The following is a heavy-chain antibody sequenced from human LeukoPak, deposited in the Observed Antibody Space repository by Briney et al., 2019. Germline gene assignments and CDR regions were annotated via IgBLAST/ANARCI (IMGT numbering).Heavy chain of an antibody. D-gene: IGHD6-25*01. CDR1: GGSLNSYY. V-gene: IGHV4-59*01. CDR2: IHSSGST. Sequence: SETLSLTCTVSGGSLNSYYWSWIRKPPGKGLEWIGYIHSSGSTNYNPSLKSRVTISVDTSKNQVSLKLRSLTAADTAVYYCARDAVGAVTSAEYFQHWGQGTLVTVSS. CDR3: ARDAVGAVTSAEYFQH. J-gene: IGHJ1*01.